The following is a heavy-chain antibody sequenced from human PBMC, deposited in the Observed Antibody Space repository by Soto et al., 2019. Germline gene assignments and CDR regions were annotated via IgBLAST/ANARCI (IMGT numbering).Heavy chain of an antibody. D-gene: IGHD6-19*01. V-gene: IGHV3-23*01. J-gene: IGHJ4*02. CDR1: GFTFSNFG. CDR3: VKDRTMAAPNDHFDY. CDR2: IGVDGATT. Sequence: EVQLLESGGDLVQPGGSLRLSCVASGFTFSNFGMSWVRQAPGQGLQWVSIIGVDGATTYYADSVRGRFTISRDNSKNTLYLQMNSLRAEDTAIYYCVKDRTMAAPNDHFDYWGQGTLVTVSS.